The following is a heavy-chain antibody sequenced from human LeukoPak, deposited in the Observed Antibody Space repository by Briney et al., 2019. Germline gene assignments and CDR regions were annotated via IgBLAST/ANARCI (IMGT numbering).Heavy chain of an antibody. CDR3: ASLGSYDILTGYYNNGMDV. D-gene: IGHD3-9*01. Sequence: GGSLRLSCAASGFTVSSNYMSWVRQAPGKGLEWVSVIYSGGSTYYADSVKGRFTISRDNSKNTLYLQMNSLRAEDTAVYYCASLGSYDILTGYYNNGMDVWGQGTTVTVSS. J-gene: IGHJ6*02. V-gene: IGHV3-66*01. CDR2: IYSGGST. CDR1: GFTVSSNY.